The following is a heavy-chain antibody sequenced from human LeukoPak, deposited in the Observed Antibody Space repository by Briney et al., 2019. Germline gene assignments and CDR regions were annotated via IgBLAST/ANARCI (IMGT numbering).Heavy chain of an antibody. D-gene: IGHD3-22*01. CDR1: GFIFGDYA. V-gene: IGHV3-49*03. J-gene: IGHJ5*02. CDR2: IRSKAYGGTT. Sequence: GGSLRLSCTASGFIFGDYAMSWFRQAPGKGLEWVGFIRSKAYGGTTEYAASVKGRFTISRDDSKSIAYLQMNSLKTEDTAVYYCTRSSMGTMIVFRWFDPWGQGTLVTVSS. CDR3: TRSSMGTMIVFRWFDP.